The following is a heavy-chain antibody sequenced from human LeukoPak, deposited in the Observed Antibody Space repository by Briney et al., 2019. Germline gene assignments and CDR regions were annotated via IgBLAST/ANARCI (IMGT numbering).Heavy chain of an antibody. V-gene: IGHV4-4*07. CDR3: ARYSGSPKIYNWFDP. CDR1: GGSISYFY. Sequence: SETLSLTCTVSGGSISYFYWSWIRQPAGKGLEWIGRIYTSGSTNYNPSLKSRVTMSVDTSKKQFSLKLSSVTAADTAVYYCARYSGSPKIYNWFDPWGQGTLVTVSS. J-gene: IGHJ5*02. CDR2: IYTSGST. D-gene: IGHD1-26*01.